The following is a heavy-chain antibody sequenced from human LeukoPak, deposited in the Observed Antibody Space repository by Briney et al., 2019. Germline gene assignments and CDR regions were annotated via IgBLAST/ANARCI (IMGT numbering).Heavy chain of an antibody. Sequence: SETLSLTCTVSGCSLSSSSFSLAWIRQPPGKGLEWIGSINNSGSTSPNPSLQSRVSIFVHTSQNQFSLKLSAVTAADTAMYYCARGHYDFSTGSYTGGFYYFDSWGQGTLVTVS. V-gene: IGHV4-39*01. D-gene: IGHD3-3*01. CDR3: ARGHYDFSTGSYTGGFYYFDS. CDR1: GCSLSSSSFS. J-gene: IGHJ4*02. CDR2: INNSGST.